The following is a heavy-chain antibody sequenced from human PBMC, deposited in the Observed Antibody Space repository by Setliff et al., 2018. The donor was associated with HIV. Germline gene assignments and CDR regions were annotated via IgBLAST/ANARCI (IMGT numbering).Heavy chain of an antibody. D-gene: IGHD1-7*01. J-gene: IGHJ4*02. V-gene: IGHV1-8*01. CDR1: GYTSTSYD. Sequence: GASVKVSCKASGYTSTSYDINWVRQATGQGLEWMGWMNPDSGNTGSAQNFQGRLTITWNTSISTAYMELGSLGFDDTAVYYCARAGATRTTHFDYWGQGTLVTVSS. CDR2: MNPDSGNT. CDR3: ARAGATRTTHFDY.